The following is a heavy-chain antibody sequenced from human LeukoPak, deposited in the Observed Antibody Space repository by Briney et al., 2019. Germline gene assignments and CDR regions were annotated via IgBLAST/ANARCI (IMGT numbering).Heavy chain of an antibody. CDR2: IYYSGTT. V-gene: IGHV4-59*08. J-gene: IGHJ4*02. CDR3: ARRGNDYGDSLRYFFDY. Sequence: SETLSLTCTVSGGSISSYSWNWIRQPPGKGLEWIGYIYYSGTTNYNPSLKSRVTISVDTSKNQFSLKLSSVTAADTAFYYCARRGNDYGDSLRYFFDYWGQGTLVTVSS. CDR1: GGSISSYS. D-gene: IGHD4-17*01.